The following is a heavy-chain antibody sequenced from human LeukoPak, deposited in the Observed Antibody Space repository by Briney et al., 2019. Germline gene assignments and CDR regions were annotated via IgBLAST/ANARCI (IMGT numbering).Heavy chain of an antibody. CDR1: GDSISSYY. CDR3: ARDPGYYDILTGYYRGNYFDY. D-gene: IGHD3-9*01. CDR2: IYYSGST. Sequence: SETLSLTCTVSGDSISSYYWSWIRQPPGKGLEWIGYIYYSGSTNYNPSLKSRVTISVDTSRNQFSLKLSSVTAADTAVYYCARDPGYYDILTGYYRGNYFDYWGQGTLVTVSS. J-gene: IGHJ4*02. V-gene: IGHV4-59*01.